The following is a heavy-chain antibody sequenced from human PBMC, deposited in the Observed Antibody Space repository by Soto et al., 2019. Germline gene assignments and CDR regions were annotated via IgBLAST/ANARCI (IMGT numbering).Heavy chain of an antibody. J-gene: IGHJ5*02. Sequence: GGSLRLSCTASGFTFGYYAMSWVRQSPGKGLEWVGFIRSKAYGGTTEYAASVKGRFTISRDDSKSIAYLQMNSLKTEDTAVYYCTRAARYYDSSGYYHDWFEPRRQRSLVTVSS. V-gene: IGHV3-49*04. CDR3: TRAARYYDSSGYYHDWFEP. D-gene: IGHD3-22*01. CDR1: GFTFGYYA. CDR2: IRSKAYGGTT.